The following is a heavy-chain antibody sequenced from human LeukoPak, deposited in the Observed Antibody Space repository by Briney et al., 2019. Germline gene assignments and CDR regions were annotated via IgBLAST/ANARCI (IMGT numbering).Heavy chain of an antibody. CDR1: GFTVSSNY. V-gene: IGHV3-66*01. CDR2: IYSGGST. Sequence: GGSRRLSCAASGFTVSSNYMSWVRQAPGKGLEWVSVIYSGGSTYYADSVRGRFTISRDNSKNTLYLQMNSLRAEDTAVYYCARDLGFAYYYDSSGYPFDYWGQGTLVTVSS. J-gene: IGHJ4*02. D-gene: IGHD3-22*01. CDR3: ARDLGFAYYYDSSGYPFDY.